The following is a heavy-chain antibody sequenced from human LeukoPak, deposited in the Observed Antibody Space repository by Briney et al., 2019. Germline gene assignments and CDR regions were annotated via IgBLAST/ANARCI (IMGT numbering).Heavy chain of an antibody. D-gene: IGHD3-16*01. CDR1: GFSFSNFE. V-gene: IGHV3-48*03. CDR3: ATRRPPHRGPFES. J-gene: IGHJ4*02. CDR2: ISSSGETT. Sequence: QTGGSLRLSCAASGFSFSNFEMNWGRRAPGKGLEWVSYISSSGETTLYADSVQGRFTISRDNAKNSLYLQMNSQRVDDSALYYCATRRPPHRGPFESWGQGSLVTVSS.